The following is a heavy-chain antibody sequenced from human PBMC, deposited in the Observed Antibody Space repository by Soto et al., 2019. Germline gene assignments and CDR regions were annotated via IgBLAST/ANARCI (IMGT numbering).Heavy chain of an antibody. CDR3: VKERGYSGPAMYYYYGMDV. Sequence: GGSLRLSCSASGFTLSSYAMHWVRQAPGKGLEYVSAISSNGGSTYYADSVKGRFTISRDNSKNTLYLQMSSLRAEDTAVYYCVKERGYSGPAMYYYYGMDVWGQGTTVTVSS. D-gene: IGHD5-12*01. CDR1: GFTLSSYA. CDR2: ISSNGGST. V-gene: IGHV3-64D*06. J-gene: IGHJ6*02.